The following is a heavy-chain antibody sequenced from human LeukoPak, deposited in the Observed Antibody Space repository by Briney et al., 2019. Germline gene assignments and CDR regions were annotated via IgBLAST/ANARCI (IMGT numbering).Heavy chain of an antibody. CDR1: GGSISSSSYY. J-gene: IGHJ4*02. CDR3: AKVGATGKDDY. Sequence: SETLSLTCTVSGGSISSSSYYWGWIRQPPGKGLEWIGSIYYSGSTYYNPSLKSRVTISVDTSKNQFSLKLSSVTAADTAVYYCAKVGATGKDDYWGQGTLVTVSS. V-gene: IGHV4-39*01. D-gene: IGHD1-26*01. CDR2: IYYSGST.